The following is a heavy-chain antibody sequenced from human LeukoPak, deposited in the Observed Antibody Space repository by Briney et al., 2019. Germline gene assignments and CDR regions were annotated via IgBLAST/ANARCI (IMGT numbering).Heavy chain of an antibody. D-gene: IGHD5-12*01. J-gene: IGHJ3*02. V-gene: IGHV1-18*01. CDR2: ISGYNSNT. Sequence: ASVKVSCKGSGYSFISYGISWVRQAPGQGLEWMGWISGYNSNTNYAQKLQGRLTMTTDTSTNTAYMELRSLRSEDTAVYYCAGSGYDYFGAFDIWGQGTMVTVSS. CDR3: AGSGYDYFGAFDI. CDR1: GYSFISYG.